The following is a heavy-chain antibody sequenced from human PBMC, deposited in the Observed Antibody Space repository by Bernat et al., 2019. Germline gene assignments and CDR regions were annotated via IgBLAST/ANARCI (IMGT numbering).Heavy chain of an antibody. D-gene: IGHD3-16*02. Sequence: QVQLVQSGAEVKKPGASVKVSCKASGYTFTGYYMHWVRQAPGQGLEWMGWINPNSGGTNYAQKFQGWVTMTRDTSASTAYMELSSLRSEDTAVYYCARDGAKNYDYIWGSYRYRGAVDIWGQGTMVTVSS. V-gene: IGHV1-2*04. CDR1: GYTFTGYY. J-gene: IGHJ3*02. CDR3: ARDGAKNYDYIWGSYRYRGAVDI. CDR2: INPNSGGT.